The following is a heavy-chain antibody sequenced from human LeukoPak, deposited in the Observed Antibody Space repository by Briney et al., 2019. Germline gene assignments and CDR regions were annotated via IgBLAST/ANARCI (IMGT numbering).Heavy chain of an antibody. J-gene: IGHJ4*02. CDR1: GYIFGNYA. D-gene: IGHD6-19*01. CDR3: ARESETSGWYDY. CDR2: ISGDGGST. V-gene: IGHV3-43*02. Sequence: GGSLRLSCAAPGYIFGNYAIHWVRQAPGKGLEWVSLISGDGGSTFYADSVKGRFTISRDNSKNSLSLQMSSLRSEDTALYYCARESETSGWYDYWGQGTLVTVSS.